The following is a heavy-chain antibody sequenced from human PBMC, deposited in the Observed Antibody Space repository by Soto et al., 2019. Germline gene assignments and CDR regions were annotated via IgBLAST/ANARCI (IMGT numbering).Heavy chain of an antibody. D-gene: IGHD6-13*01. J-gene: IGHJ6*02. CDR3: ARDPGGGSSWYTSYYYYGMDV. V-gene: IGHV1-3*01. Sequence: GASVKVSCKASGYTFTSYAMHWVRQAPGQRLELMGWINAGNGNTKYSQKFQGRVTITRDTSASTAYMELSSLRSEDTAVYYCARDPGGGSSWYTSYYYYGMDVWGQGTTVTVSS. CDR2: INAGNGNT. CDR1: GYTFTSYA.